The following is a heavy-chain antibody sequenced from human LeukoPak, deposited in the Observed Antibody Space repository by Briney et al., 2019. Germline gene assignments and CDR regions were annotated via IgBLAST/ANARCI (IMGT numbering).Heavy chain of an antibody. CDR1: GFIFSSYA. CDR2: ISYDGSNK. J-gene: IGHJ6*03. D-gene: IGHD3-10*01. CDR3: ARGGSGSYYYYYYYMDV. Sequence: GGSLRLSCVASGFIFSSYAMHWVRQAPGKGLEWVAIISYDGSNKYYADSVKDRFTISRDNSKNTLYLQMNSLRPEDTAVYYCARGGSGSYYYYYYYMDVWGKGTTVTVSS. V-gene: IGHV3-30-3*01.